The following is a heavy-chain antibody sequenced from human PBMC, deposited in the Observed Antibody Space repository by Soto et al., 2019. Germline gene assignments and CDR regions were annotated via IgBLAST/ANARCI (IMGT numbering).Heavy chain of an antibody. CDR2: IYYSGST. D-gene: IGHD3-22*01. J-gene: IGHJ4*02. V-gene: IGHV4-31*02. CDR1: GGSISRGGYY. CDR3: ARAPHYYDSSGSLPGGDN. Sequence: PSETLSLTCTVSGGSISRGGYYWSWIRQHPGKGLEWIGYIYYSGSTYYNPSLKSRVTISVDTSKNQFSLKLSSVTAADTAVYYCARAPHYYDSSGSLPGGDNWGQGTLVTVSS.